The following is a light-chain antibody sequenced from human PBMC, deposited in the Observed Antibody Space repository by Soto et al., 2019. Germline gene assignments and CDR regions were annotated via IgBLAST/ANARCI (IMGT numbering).Light chain of an antibody. V-gene: IGKV3-20*01. CDR3: QQYGSSPFMYT. CDR1: QSVSRNY. J-gene: IGKJ2*01. Sequence: EIVLTQSPGTLSLSPGERATLSCRASQSVSRNYLVWYQQKPGQAPRLLIYGASSRATGSPDRFSGSGSGTDFTLTISRLEPEDFAVYYCQQYGSSPFMYTFGQGTKLEIK. CDR2: GAS.